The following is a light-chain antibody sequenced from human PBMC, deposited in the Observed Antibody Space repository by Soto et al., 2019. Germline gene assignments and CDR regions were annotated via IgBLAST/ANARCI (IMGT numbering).Light chain of an antibody. J-gene: IGKJ4*01. CDR1: QSISSN. CDR3: QQYNNWPRAT. Sequence: EIVMTQSPATLSVSPGERATLSYRASQSISSNLAWYQQKPGQAPRLLMFRTSSRATGFPARFSGSGSGTEFNLTISSLQSEDFGVYYCQQYNNWPRATFGGGTKVDNK. CDR2: RTS. V-gene: IGKV3-15*01.